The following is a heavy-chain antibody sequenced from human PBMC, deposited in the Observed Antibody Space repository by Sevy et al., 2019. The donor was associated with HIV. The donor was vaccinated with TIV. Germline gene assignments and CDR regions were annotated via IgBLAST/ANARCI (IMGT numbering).Heavy chain of an antibody. Sequence: GGSLRLSCAASGFTFSSYALNWVRQAPGKGLEWVSTISGSGGSTYYAASVKGRFTISRDNSKNTLYLQMDSLRAEDTAVYYCAKDRYHTSGYYPEGTFDIWGQGTMVTVSS. CDR1: GFTFSSYA. V-gene: IGHV3-23*01. D-gene: IGHD3-22*01. CDR3: AKDRYHTSGYYPEGTFDI. CDR2: ISGSGGST. J-gene: IGHJ3*02.